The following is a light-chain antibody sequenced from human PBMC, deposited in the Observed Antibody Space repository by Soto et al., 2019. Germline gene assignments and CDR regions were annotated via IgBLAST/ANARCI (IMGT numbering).Light chain of an antibody. CDR2: EVS. J-gene: IGLJ1*01. Sequence: QSALSPPTSGSGSPGQSITISCTGTSSDIGGYNYVSWYQQHPGKAPKLMIYEVSNRPSGVSNRFSGSKSGNTASLTISGLQAEDEADYYCSSYTSSSTLGVFGTGTKVTVL. V-gene: IGLV2-14*01. CDR3: SSYTSSSTLGV. CDR1: SSDIGGYNY.